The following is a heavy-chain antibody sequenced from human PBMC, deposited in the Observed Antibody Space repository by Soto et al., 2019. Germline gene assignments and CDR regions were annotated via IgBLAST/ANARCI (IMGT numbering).Heavy chain of an antibody. Sequence: GALRLSCAASGFGFSYYDMQWVRQPPGKGLEWVVLISYDAKKKFFADSVKGRFTISRDNSENTLYLQMNNLTPEDTAVYFCAKVRSTGKVPDYWGQGTLVTVSS. CDR2: ISYDAKKK. J-gene: IGHJ4*02. CDR1: GFGFSYYD. CDR3: AKVRSTGKVPDY. V-gene: IGHV3-30*18. D-gene: IGHD2-2*01.